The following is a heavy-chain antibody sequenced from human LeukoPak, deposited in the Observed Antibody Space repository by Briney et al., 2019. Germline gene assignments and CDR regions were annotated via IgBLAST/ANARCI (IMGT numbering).Heavy chain of an antibody. CDR2: TYDSGKT. Sequence: SETLSLTCTVSGDSISSYYWSWIRQPPGKGLEWIGYTYDSGKTNYNASLISRVTISVDTSKNQFSLKLTSVTPADTAVYDCARGGGTLDYWGQGTLVTVSS. D-gene: IGHD3-16*01. CDR1: GDSISSYY. V-gene: IGHV4-59*01. CDR3: ARGGGTLDY. J-gene: IGHJ4*02.